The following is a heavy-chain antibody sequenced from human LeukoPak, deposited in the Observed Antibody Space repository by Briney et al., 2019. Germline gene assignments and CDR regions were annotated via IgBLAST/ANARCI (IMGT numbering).Heavy chain of an antibody. V-gene: IGHV4-4*07. CDR3: AREITVTRPFDY. Sequence: PSETLSLTCTVSNGSISTYYWSWVRQPAGKGLEWIGRISASGSTNYNPSLKSRVTMSVDTSKNQFSLKLSSVTAADTAVYYCAREITVTRPFDYWGQGTLVTVSS. J-gene: IGHJ4*02. CDR1: NGSISTYY. CDR2: ISASGST. D-gene: IGHD4-17*01.